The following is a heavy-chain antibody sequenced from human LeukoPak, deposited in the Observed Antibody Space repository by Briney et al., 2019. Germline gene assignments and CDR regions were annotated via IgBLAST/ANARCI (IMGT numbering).Heavy chain of an antibody. D-gene: IGHD6-13*01. J-gene: IGHJ2*01. Sequence: ASVKVSCKASGYTFTGYYMHWVRQAPGQGLEWMGWINPNSGGTNYAQKFQGRVTMTRDTSTSTAYLELSRLTSDDTAVYYCARDSHSTVWYFDLWGRGTLVTVSS. CDR3: ARDSHSTVWYFDL. CDR1: GYTFTGYY. V-gene: IGHV1-2*02. CDR2: INPNSGGT.